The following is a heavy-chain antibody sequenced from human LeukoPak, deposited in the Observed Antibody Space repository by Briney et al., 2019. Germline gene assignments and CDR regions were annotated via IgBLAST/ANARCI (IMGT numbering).Heavy chain of an antibody. Sequence: GGSLRLSCAASGFTFSAYGMHWVRQAPGKGLEWVAVMWFDGSNKHYADSVKGRFTISRDNSKNTLYLQMNSLRAEDSAVYYCARGTTGTVYEGYFDYWGQGTLVTVSS. V-gene: IGHV3-33*01. J-gene: IGHJ4*02. CDR3: ARGTTGTVYEGYFDY. D-gene: IGHD1-1*01. CDR2: MWFDGSNK. CDR1: GFTFSAYG.